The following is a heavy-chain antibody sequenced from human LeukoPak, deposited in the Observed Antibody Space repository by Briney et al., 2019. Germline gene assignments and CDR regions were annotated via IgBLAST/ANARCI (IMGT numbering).Heavy chain of an antibody. V-gene: IGHV3-74*01. CDR2: INNDGSSI. CDR3: ARVDTDTSGYYFDY. CDR1: GFTFSSYW. D-gene: IGHD6-19*01. J-gene: IGHJ4*02. Sequence: GGSLRLSCAASGFTFSSYWMHWVRQAPGKGLVWVSRINNDGSSISYADSVKGRFTISRDNAKNTLYLQMNSLSAEDTALYYCARVDTDTSGYYFDYWGQGTLLTVSS.